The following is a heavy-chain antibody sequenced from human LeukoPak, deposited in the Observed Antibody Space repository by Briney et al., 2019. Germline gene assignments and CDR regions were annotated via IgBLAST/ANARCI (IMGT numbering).Heavy chain of an antibody. J-gene: IGHJ4*02. CDR2: IYYSGST. Sequence: SETLSLTCTVSGGSINSGDYYWRWIRQPPGKGLEWIGYIYYSGSTYYNPSLKSRVTISVDTSKNQFSLKLSSVTAADTAVYYCARDSGSYCFNWGQGTLVTVSS. D-gene: IGHD1-26*01. CDR3: ARDSGSYCFN. V-gene: IGHV4-30-4*08. CDR1: GGSINSGDYY.